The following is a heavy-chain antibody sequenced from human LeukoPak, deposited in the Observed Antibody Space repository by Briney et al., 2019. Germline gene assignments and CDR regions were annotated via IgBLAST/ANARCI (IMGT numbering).Heavy chain of an antibody. J-gene: IGHJ5*02. V-gene: IGHV3-23*01. CDR2: ISGRGGST. CDR3: AKEAAYYGSGSYFVGWFDP. D-gene: IGHD3-10*01. Sequence: PGGSLRLSCAASGFTFSSYAMSWVRQAPEQGLEWVSAISGRGGSTYYADSVKGRFTISRDSSKNTLYLQMNSLRAEDTAVYYCAKEAAYYGSGSYFVGWFDPWGQGTLVTVSS. CDR1: GFTFSSYA.